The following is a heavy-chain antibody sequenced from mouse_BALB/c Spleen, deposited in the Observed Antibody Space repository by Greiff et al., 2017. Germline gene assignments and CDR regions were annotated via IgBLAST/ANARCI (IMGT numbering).Heavy chain of an antibody. CDR2: ISSGGST. D-gene: IGHD2-4*01. J-gene: IGHJ3*01. CDR1: GFTFSSYA. CDR3: ARGNYDYDGGWFAY. V-gene: IGHV5-6-5*01. Sequence: EVKLVESGGGLVKPGGSLKLSCAASGFTFSSYAMSWVRQTPEKRLEWVASISSGGSTYYPDSVKGRFTISRDNARNILYLQMSSLRSEDTAMYYCARGNYDYDGGWFAYWGQGTLVTVSA.